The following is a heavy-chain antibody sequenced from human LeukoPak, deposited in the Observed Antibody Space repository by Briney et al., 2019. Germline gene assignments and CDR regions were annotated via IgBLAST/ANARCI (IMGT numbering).Heavy chain of an antibody. CDR2: IYTSGST. V-gene: IGHV4-61*02. CDR3: ARERGVYDSSDDDY. J-gene: IGHJ4*02. CDR1: GGSISSGSYY. Sequence: SQTLSLTCTVSGGSISSGSYYWSWIRQPAGKGLEWIGRIYTSGSTNYNPSLKSRVTISVDTSKNQFSLKLSSVTAADTAVYYCARERGVYDSSDDDYWGQGTLVTVSS. D-gene: IGHD3-22*01.